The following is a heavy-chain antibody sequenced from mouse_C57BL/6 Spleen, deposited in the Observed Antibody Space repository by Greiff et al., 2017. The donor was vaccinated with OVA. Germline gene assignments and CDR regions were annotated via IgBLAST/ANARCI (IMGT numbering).Heavy chain of an antibody. CDR2: IYPGSGST. Sequence: QVQLQQSGAELVKPGASVTMSCKASGYTFTSYWITWVQQRPGQGLEWIGDIYPGSGSTYYNAKFKSKATLTVDTSSRTAYMQLGSLASEDSAVYYCDRWYFDVWGTGTTVTVSS. CDR1: GYTFTSYW. V-gene: IGHV1-55*01. J-gene: IGHJ1*03. CDR3: DRWYFDV.